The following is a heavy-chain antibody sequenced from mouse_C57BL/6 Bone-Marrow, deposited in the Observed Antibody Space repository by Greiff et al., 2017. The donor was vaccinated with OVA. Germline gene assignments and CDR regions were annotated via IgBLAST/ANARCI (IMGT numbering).Heavy chain of an antibody. CDR1: GYAFSSSW. V-gene: IGHV1-82*01. Sequence: QVHVKQSGPELVKPGASVKISCKASGYAFSSSWMNWVKQRPGQGLEWIGRIYPGDGDTNYNGKFKGKATLTADKSSSTAYMQLSSLTSEDSAVYFCANHYYAMDYWGQGTSVTVSS. J-gene: IGHJ4*01. CDR3: ANHYYAMDY. CDR2: IYPGDGDT.